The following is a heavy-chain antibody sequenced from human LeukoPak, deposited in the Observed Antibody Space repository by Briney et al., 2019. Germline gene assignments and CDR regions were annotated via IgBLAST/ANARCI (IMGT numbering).Heavy chain of an antibody. CDR3: AREGTYYDILTGYHLWLNYYYYGMDV. Sequence: ASVKVSCKASGYTFTSYGISWVRQAPGQGLEWMGWISAYNGNTNYAQKLQGRVTMTTDTSTSTAYMELRSLRSDDTAVYHCAREGTYYDILTGYHLWLNYYYYGMDVWGQGTTVTVSS. CDR2: ISAYNGNT. CDR1: GYTFTSYG. V-gene: IGHV1-18*01. J-gene: IGHJ6*02. D-gene: IGHD3-9*01.